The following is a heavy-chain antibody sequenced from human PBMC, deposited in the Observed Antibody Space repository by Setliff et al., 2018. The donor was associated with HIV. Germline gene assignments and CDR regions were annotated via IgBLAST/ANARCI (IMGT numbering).Heavy chain of an antibody. D-gene: IGHD3-10*01. CDR1: GGSFSDYS. Sequence: SETLSLTCAVYGGSFSDYSWNWIRQPPGKGLEWIGSIYYSGSTYYNPSLKSRVTISVDTSKNQFSLKLSSVTAADTAVYYCASREGFGELFEESWGQGTLVTVSS. CDR3: ASREGFGELFEES. V-gene: IGHV4-34*01. J-gene: IGHJ5*02. CDR2: IYYSGST.